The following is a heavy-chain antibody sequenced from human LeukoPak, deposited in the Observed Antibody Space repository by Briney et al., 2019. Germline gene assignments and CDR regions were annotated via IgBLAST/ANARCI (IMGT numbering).Heavy chain of an antibody. CDR1: GFTFSKNW. CDR2: ISPDDKTT. D-gene: IGHD1-26*01. CDR3: LTIVETTIDGFDI. J-gene: IGHJ3*02. V-gene: IGHV3-74*01. Sequence: GGSLRLSCAASGFTFSKNWLHWVRQAPGKGLVWVSRISPDDKTTSYADSVKGRFTVSRDDAKKTLCLQMNSLRAEDTAVYYCLTIVETTIDGFDIWGQGAMVTVSS.